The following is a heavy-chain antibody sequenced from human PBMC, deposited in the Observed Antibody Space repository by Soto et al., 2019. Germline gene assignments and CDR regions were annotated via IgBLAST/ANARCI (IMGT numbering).Heavy chain of an antibody. D-gene: IGHD2-8*01. J-gene: IGHJ5*02. CDR1: GFTFSAFA. CDR2: IWPDGNDK. CDR3: VRGSACSNGVRYNLGWFGP. V-gene: IGHV3-33*01. Sequence: QVQLVESGGGVVQPGTSLRLSCTASGFTFSAFALHWVRQGPGKGLEWVAIIWPDGNDKYYADSVKGRFTISSDNSKNTLFLQMNSLRAEATAVYYCVRGSACSNGVRYNLGWFGPWGQGTLVTVSS.